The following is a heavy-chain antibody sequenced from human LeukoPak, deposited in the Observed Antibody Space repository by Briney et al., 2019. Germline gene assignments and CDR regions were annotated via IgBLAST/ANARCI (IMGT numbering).Heavy chain of an antibody. D-gene: IGHD5-24*01. CDR3: ARHPAARWLQSYYFDY. CDR2: IFPDDSDT. Sequence: GESLKISCQGSGYSFTDYWIGWVRQMPGKGLEWMGIIFPDDSDTKYSPSFQSQVTISVDKSINTAYLQWSSLKASDSAMYYCARHPAARWLQSYYFDYWGQGTLVTVSS. J-gene: IGHJ4*02. V-gene: IGHV5-51*01. CDR1: GYSFTDYW.